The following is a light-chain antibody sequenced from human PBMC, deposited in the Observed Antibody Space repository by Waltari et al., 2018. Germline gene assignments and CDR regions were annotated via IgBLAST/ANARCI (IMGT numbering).Light chain of an antibody. J-gene: IGLJ3*02. CDR2: EVS. V-gene: IGLV2-14*01. Sequence: QSALTQPASVSGSLGQSITISCTGTSSDVGGYNYVSWYQQHPGKAPKLMIYEVSERPSGVSNRFAGSKSGNTASLTISGLQAEDEADYYGSSYTSSSILVFGGGTKLTVL. CDR3: SSYTSSSILV. CDR1: SSDVGGYNY.